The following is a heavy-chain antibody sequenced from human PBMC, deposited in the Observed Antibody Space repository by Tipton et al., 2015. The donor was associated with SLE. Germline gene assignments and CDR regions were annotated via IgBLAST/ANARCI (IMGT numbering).Heavy chain of an antibody. CDR1: GGSISSGDYY. J-gene: IGHJ4*02. D-gene: IGHD4-23*01. CDR3: ARTYGGNSDY. CDR2: INHSGST. Sequence: TLSLTCTVSGGSISSGDYYWSWIRQPPGKGLEWIGEINHSGSTNYNPSLKSRVTISVDTSKNQFSLKLSSVTAADTAVYYCARTYGGNSDYWGQGTLVTVSS. V-gene: IGHV4-39*07.